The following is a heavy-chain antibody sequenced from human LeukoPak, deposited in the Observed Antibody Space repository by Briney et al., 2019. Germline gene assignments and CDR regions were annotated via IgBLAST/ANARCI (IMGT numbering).Heavy chain of an antibody. J-gene: IGHJ5*02. CDR1: VDSISSYY. V-gene: IGHV4-59*08. D-gene: IGHD3-10*01. Sequence: SETLSLTCTVSVDSISSYYWSWIRQPPGKGLEWIGYISYSWSTKYNPSLKSRVTISVDTSKTQFSLKLSSVTAADTAVYYCARHIWFGEFPPFDPWGQGTLVTVSS. CDR3: ARHIWFGEFPPFDP. CDR2: ISYSWST.